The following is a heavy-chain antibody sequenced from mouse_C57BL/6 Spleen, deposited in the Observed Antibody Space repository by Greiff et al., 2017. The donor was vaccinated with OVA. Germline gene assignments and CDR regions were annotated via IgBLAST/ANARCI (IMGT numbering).Heavy chain of an antibody. CDR2: INPNNGGT. CDR3: ARGTYITAVVGAMDY. CDR1: GYTFTDYI. Sequence: QPKESGPELVKPGASVKILCKASGYTFTDYIMDWVKQSYGKSLEWIGDINPNNGGTFYNQKFKGKATLTVDSYSGTAYMELRSLTSEDAAVYYCARGTYITAVVGAMDYWGQGTSVTVSS. D-gene: IGHD1-1*01. J-gene: IGHJ4*01. V-gene: IGHV1-18*01.